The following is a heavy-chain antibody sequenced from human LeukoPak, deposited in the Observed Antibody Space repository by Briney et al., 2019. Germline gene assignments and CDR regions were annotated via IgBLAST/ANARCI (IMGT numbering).Heavy chain of an antibody. J-gene: IGHJ3*02. CDR2: ISWNSGSI. D-gene: IGHD6-13*01. V-gene: IGHV3-9*01. CDR3: AKATRAAAGTGAFDI. Sequence: PGGSLRLSCAASGFTFDDYAMHWVRQAPGKGLEWVSGISWNSGSIGYADSVKGRFTISRDNAKNSLYLQMNSLRAEDTALYYCAKATRAAAGTGAFDIWGQGTMVTVSS. CDR1: GFTFDDYA.